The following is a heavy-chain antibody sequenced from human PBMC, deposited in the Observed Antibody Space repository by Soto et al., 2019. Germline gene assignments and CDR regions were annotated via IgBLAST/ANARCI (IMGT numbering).Heavy chain of an antibody. D-gene: IGHD3-22*01. V-gene: IGHV1-3*01. Sequence: QVQLVQSGAEVKKPGASVKVSCKASGYTFTSYAMHWVRQAPGQRLEWMGWINAGNGNTKYSQKFQGRVTITRDTSASTAYMELSSLRSEDTTVYYCARGSGYYYVDYWGQGTLVTVSS. J-gene: IGHJ4*02. CDR2: INAGNGNT. CDR3: ARGSGYYYVDY. CDR1: GYTFTSYA.